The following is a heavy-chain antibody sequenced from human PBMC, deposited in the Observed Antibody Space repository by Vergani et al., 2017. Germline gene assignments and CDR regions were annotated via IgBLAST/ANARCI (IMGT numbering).Heavy chain of an antibody. Sequence: EVQLVESGGGLVQPGRSLRLSCAASGFTFDDYAMHWVRQAPGKGLEWVSSISSSSSYIYYADSVKGRFTISRDNAKNSLYLQMNSLRAEDTAVYYCAPSDLGTAMADFDYWGQGTLVTVSS. V-gene: IGHV3-21*01. CDR2: ISSSSSYI. CDR1: GFTFDDYA. D-gene: IGHD5-18*01. J-gene: IGHJ4*02. CDR3: APSDLGTAMADFDY.